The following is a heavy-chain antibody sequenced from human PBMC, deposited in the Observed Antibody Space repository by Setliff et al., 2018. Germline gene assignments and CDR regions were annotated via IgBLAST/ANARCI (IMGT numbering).Heavy chain of an antibody. CDR3: ARGSREGTDY. V-gene: IGHV3-NL1*01. CDR1: RVIFSTSD. CDR2: FYTGGST. Sequence: GSLRLSCPASRVIFSTSDIHGVRQAPGKGLEWVSVFYTGGSTHYADSVKGRFTISRDNAKNSLYLQMNSLRAEDTAVYYCARGSREGTDYWGQGTLVTVSS. D-gene: IGHD1-1*01. J-gene: IGHJ4*02.